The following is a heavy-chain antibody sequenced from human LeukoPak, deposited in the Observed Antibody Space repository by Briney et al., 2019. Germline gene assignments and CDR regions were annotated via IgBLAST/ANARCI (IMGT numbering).Heavy chain of an antibody. D-gene: IGHD2-15*01. V-gene: IGHV4-4*02. J-gene: IGHJ4*02. Sequence: SETLSLTCAVSGGSISSSNWWSWVRQPPGKGLEWIGEIYHSGSTNYNPSLKSRVTISVDKSKNQFSLKLSSVTAADTAVYYCARSPQGYCSGGSCYIWGQGTLVTVSS. CDR2: IYHSGST. CDR3: ARSPQGYCSGGSCYI. CDR1: GGSISSSNW.